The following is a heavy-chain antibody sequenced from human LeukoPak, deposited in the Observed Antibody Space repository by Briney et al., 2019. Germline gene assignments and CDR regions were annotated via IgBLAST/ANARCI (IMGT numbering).Heavy chain of an antibody. CDR3: ARGIDSASPPLGTFEI. CDR2: INPSGGST. J-gene: IGHJ3*02. Sequence: GASVKVSCKASGYTFTSYYIHWVRQAPGEGLEWMGIINPSGGSTSYAQKFQGRVTMTTDTSTSTAYMELRSLRSDDTAVYYCARGIDSASPPLGTFEIWGQGTMVTASS. CDR1: GYTFTSYY. V-gene: IGHV1-46*01. D-gene: IGHD1-26*01.